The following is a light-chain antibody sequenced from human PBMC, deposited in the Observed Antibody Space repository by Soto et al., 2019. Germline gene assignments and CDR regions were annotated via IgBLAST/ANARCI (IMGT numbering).Light chain of an antibody. J-gene: IGKJ1*01. CDR1: QSIRYNY. CDR3: QQYDSYWT. CDR2: GAS. V-gene: IGKV3-20*01. Sequence: EIMLTQSPGTLSLTPGEGATLSCRASQSIRYNYLAWYQQRPGQAPRLLIYGASSRATDIPDRFSGSGSGTDFTLTISSLQPDDFATYYCQQYDSYWTFGQGTKVDIK.